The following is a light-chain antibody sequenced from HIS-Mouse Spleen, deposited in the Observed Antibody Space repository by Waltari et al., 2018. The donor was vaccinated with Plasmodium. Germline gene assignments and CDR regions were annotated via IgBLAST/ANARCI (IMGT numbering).Light chain of an antibody. Sequence: SYELTQPPPVSVSPGQTARITCSGDALPKKYAYWYQQKSGQAPVLVIYEDSQRPSGIPERFSGSSSGTMATLTISGAQVEDEADYYCYSTDSSGNHRVFGGGTKLTVL. CDR2: EDS. CDR1: ALPKKY. CDR3: YSTDSSGNHRV. V-gene: IGLV3-10*01. J-gene: IGLJ3*02.